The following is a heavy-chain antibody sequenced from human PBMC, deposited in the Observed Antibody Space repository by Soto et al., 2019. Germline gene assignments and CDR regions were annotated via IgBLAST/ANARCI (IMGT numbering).Heavy chain of an antibody. CDR1: GGSFRTYA. J-gene: IGHJ2*01. V-gene: IGHV1-69*01. Sequence: QGQLVQSGAEVKKPGSSVKVSCKASGGSFRTYAINWVRQAPGQGLEWMGGIIPMFAAPTYAQKFQGRLTITADESTTTVYLELSSLNSEDTAVYYCARVGTPSPSEIWFFDLWGRGTLVTVSS. CDR3: ARVGTPSPSEIWFFDL. CDR2: IIPMFAAP. D-gene: IGHD2-15*01.